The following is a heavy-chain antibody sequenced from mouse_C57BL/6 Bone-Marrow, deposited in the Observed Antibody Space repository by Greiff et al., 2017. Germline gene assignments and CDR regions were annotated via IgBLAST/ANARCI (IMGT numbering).Heavy chain of an antibody. CDR3: AREDSSGYVNC. J-gene: IGHJ2*01. V-gene: IGHV1-80*01. D-gene: IGHD3-2*02. CDR1: GYAFSSYW. CDR2: IYPGDGDN. Sequence: QVQLKQSGAELVKPGASVKISCKASGYAFSSYWMNWVKQRPGTGLEWIGQIYPGDGDNNYNGKFKGKATLTADKSSSKAYMQLSSLTSEVSADYFCAREDSSGYVNCWGHGTTLAVSS.